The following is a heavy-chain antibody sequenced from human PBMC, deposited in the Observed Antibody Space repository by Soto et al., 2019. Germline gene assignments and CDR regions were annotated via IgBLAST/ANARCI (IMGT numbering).Heavy chain of an antibody. CDR3: ARGSIYYYYGMDV. CDR1: GYTFTSYA. Sequence: QVQLVQSGAEVKKPGASVKVSCKASGYTFTSYAMHWVRQAPGQRLEWMGWINAGNGHTKYSQKFQGRVTITRDTXASTAYMELSSLRSEDTAVYYCARGSIYYYYGMDVWGQGTTVTVSS. V-gene: IGHV1-3*01. CDR2: INAGNGHT. J-gene: IGHJ6*02.